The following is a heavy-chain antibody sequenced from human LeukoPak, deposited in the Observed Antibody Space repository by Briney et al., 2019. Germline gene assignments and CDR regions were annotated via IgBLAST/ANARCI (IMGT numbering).Heavy chain of an antibody. J-gene: IGHJ4*02. CDR3: ARDVGYCSSTSCYRREVTFDY. V-gene: IGHV1-2*02. CDR1: GYTFTGYY. CDR2: INPNSGGT. D-gene: IGHD2-2*02. Sequence: ASVTVSFKASGYTFTGYYMHWVRQAPGQGLEWMGWINPNSGGTNYAQKFQGRVTMTRDTSICTAYMELSRLRSDDTAVYYCARDVGYCSSTSCYRREVTFDYWGQGTLVTVSS.